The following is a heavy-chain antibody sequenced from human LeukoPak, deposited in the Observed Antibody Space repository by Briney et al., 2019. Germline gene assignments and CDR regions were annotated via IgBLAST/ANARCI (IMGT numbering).Heavy chain of an antibody. Sequence: GGSLRLSCAASGFTFSSYEMNWVRQAPGKGLEWVSYISGSGSTIYYADSVKGRFTISRDSAKNSLYLQMNSLRAEDTAVYYCARGWRGYSYGPNYYYYYMDVWGKGTTVTISS. J-gene: IGHJ6*03. V-gene: IGHV3-48*03. CDR3: ARGWRGYSYGPNYYYYYMDV. D-gene: IGHD5-18*01. CDR2: ISGSGSTI. CDR1: GFTFSSYE.